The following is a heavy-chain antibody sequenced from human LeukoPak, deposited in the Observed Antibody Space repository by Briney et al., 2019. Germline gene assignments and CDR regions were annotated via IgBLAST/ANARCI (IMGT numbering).Heavy chain of an antibody. CDR3: ARAAYGGNSAEFLDY. J-gene: IGHJ4*02. CDR2: IYYSGIT. D-gene: IGHD4-23*01. Sequence: SQTLSLTCTVSGGSISSGGYYWSWIRQHPGKGLEWIGYIYYSGITYYNPSLKSLVTISVDTSKNQFSLKLSSVTAADTAVYYCARAAYGGNSAEFLDYWGQGTLVTVSS. V-gene: IGHV4-31*01. CDR1: GGSISSGGYY.